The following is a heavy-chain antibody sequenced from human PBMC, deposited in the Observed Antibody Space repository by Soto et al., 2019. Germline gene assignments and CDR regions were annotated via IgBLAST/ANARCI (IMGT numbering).Heavy chain of an antibody. CDR3: ARGGDYGGWFDP. CDR2: MNPNSGNT. J-gene: IGHJ5*02. V-gene: IGHV1-8*01. Sequence: ASVKVSYKASGYTFTSYDINWVRQATGQGLEWMGWMNPNSGNTGYAQKFQGRVTMTRNTSISTAYMDLSSLRSEDTAAYYCARGGDYGGWFDPWGQGTLVTVSS. CDR1: GYTFTSYD. D-gene: IGHD4-17*01.